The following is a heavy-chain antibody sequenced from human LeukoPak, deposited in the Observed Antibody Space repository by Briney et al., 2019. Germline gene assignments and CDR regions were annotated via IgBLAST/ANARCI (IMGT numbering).Heavy chain of an antibody. CDR1: GFTFSSYS. V-gene: IGHV3-21*01. CDR3: ARAGRTYDYIWGSYRYLWFDP. D-gene: IGHD3-16*02. Sequence: GGSLRLSCAASGFTFSSYSMNWVHQAPGKGLEWVSSISGSSSYIYYADSVKGRFTISRDNAKNSLYLQMNSLRAEDTAVYYCARAGRTYDYIWGSYRYLWFDPWGEGTLVAVSS. CDR2: ISGSSSYI. J-gene: IGHJ5*02.